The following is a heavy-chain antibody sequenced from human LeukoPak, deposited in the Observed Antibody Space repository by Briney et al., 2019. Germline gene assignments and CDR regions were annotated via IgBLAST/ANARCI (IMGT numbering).Heavy chain of an antibody. CDR2: VSNSAGT. CDR1: GGSTRLYY. V-gene: IGHV4-59*08. D-gene: IGHD3-22*01. J-gene: IGHJ4*02. CDR3: ARSSDSNGYYYYFDY. Sequence: PSETLSFTCTVSGGSTRLYYWSWIRQSPGKGLEWIAYVSNSAGTNYNPSLKSRVTISLDTSKNQVSLELRSVTAEDTSLYYCARSSDSNGYYYYFDYWGQGTLVTVSS.